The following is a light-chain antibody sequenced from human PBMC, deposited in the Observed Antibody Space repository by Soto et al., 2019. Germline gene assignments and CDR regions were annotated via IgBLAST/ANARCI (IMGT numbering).Light chain of an antibody. V-gene: IGLV1-51*01. J-gene: IGLJ2*01. Sequence: QSVLTQPPSVSAAPGQKVTISCSGSSSNIGNNYVSWYQQLPGTAPKVLIYDNNKRPSGIPDRFSGSKSGTSATLGITGLQAGDEADYYCATWDSSLSGVIFGGGTKATVL. CDR2: DNN. CDR3: ATWDSSLSGVI. CDR1: SSNIGNNY.